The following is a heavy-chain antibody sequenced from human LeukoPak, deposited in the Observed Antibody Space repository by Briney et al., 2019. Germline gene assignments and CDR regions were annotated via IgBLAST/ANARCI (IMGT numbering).Heavy chain of an antibody. CDR1: GFSFSSYA. CDR2: ISGDGTRT. CDR3: AKWPEGAMDYFDY. V-gene: IGHV3-23*01. J-gene: IGHJ4*02. Sequence: GRSLRLSCAASGFSFSSYAMTWARQAPVKGLEWVSAISGDGTRTYYADSVKGRFTISRDNSKNTLYLEMSSLRVEDTAIYYCAKWPEGAMDYFDYWGQGTLVTVSS. D-gene: IGHD3-16*01.